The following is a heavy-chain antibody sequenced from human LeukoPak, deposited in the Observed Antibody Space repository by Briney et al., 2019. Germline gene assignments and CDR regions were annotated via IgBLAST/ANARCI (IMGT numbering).Heavy chain of an antibody. V-gene: IGHV1-69*04. Sequence: SVKVSCKASGGTFSSYAISWVRQAPGQGLEWMGRIIPILGIANYAQKFQGRVTITADKSTSTAYMELSSLRSEDTAVYYCARGLKTVTAAGTFDIWGQGTMVTVSS. CDR1: GGTFSSYA. D-gene: IGHD4-17*01. CDR3: ARGLKTVTAAGTFDI. CDR2: IIPILGIA. J-gene: IGHJ3*02.